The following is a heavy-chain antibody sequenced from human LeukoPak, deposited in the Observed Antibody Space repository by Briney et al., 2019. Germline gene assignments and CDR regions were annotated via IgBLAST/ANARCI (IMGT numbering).Heavy chain of an antibody. CDR3: ARASYDILTGYINFDY. CDR1: GGSISSYY. V-gene: IGHV4-59*01. Sequence: SETLSLTCTVSGGSISSYYWSWIRQPPGKGLEWIGYIYYSGSTNHNPSLKSRVTISVDTSKNQFSLKLSSVTAADTAVYYCARASYDILTGYINFDYWGQGTLVTVSS. D-gene: IGHD3-9*01. CDR2: IYYSGST. J-gene: IGHJ4*02.